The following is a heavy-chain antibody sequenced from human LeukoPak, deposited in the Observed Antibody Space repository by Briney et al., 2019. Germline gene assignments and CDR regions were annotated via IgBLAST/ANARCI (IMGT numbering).Heavy chain of an antibody. CDR1: GFTFNKFA. D-gene: IGHD2-8*01. J-gene: IGHJ6*02. CDR2: IGSSGATT. CDR3: AKVSVGPLSRPTHVALYYGMDV. V-gene: IGHV3-23*01. Sequence: GGSLRVSCEASGFTFNKFAMSWVRQAPGKGPEWVSAIGSSGATTFYADSVKGRCTISRDNSKNTVYLEMNSLRAEDTAIYYCAKVSVGPLSRPTHVALYYGMDVWGQGTTVTVSS.